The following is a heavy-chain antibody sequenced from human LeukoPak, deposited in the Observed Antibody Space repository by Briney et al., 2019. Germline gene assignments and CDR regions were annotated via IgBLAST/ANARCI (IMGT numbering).Heavy chain of an antibody. Sequence: PGGSLRLSCAASGFIFSTYAMSWVRQAPGKGLEWVSAITGSGDSTYYADSVEGRFTISRDNSKNTLSLQMNSLRAEDTAVYYCARGPTGDGFDYWGQGTLVTVSS. CDR3: ARGPTGDGFDY. J-gene: IGHJ4*02. D-gene: IGHD3-16*01. CDR1: GFIFSTYA. CDR2: ITGSGDST. V-gene: IGHV3-23*01.